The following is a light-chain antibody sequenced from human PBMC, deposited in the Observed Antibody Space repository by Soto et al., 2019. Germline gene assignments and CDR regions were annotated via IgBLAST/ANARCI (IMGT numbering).Light chain of an antibody. V-gene: IGKV1-5*03. Sequence: DIQMTQSPSTLSASVGDRVTITCRASQSISSWLAWYQQKPGKAPTLLISKASSLESGVPSRFSGSGSGTEFTLTISRLQPDDFATYYCQQYNSYSWTFGQGTKVEIK. CDR3: QQYNSYSWT. J-gene: IGKJ1*01. CDR2: KAS. CDR1: QSISSW.